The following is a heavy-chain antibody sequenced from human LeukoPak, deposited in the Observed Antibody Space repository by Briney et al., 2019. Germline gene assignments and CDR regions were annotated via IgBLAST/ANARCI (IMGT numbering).Heavy chain of an antibody. CDR2: IYYSGST. CDR3: ASFAMVRGPAFDI. V-gene: IGHV4-59*08. Sequence: SETLSLTCTVSGGSISSYYWSWIRQPPGKGLEWIGYIYYSGSTNYNPSLKSRVTISVDTSKNRFSLKLSSVTAADTAVYYCASFAMVRGPAFDIWGQGTMVTVSS. J-gene: IGHJ3*02. CDR1: GGSISSYY. D-gene: IGHD3-10*01.